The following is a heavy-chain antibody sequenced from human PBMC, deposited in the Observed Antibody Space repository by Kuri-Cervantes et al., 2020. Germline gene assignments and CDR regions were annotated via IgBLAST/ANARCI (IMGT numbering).Heavy chain of an antibody. Sequence: GESLKISCAASGLTVSSNYMSWVRQAPGKGLEWVSVIYSGGSTYYADSVKGRFTISRDNSKNTLYLQMNSLRAEDTAVYYCAREPGSGYFFDYWGQGTLVTVSS. V-gene: IGHV3-66*01. CDR3: AREPGSGYFFDY. D-gene: IGHD3-22*01. J-gene: IGHJ4*02. CDR2: IYSGGST. CDR1: GLTVSSNY.